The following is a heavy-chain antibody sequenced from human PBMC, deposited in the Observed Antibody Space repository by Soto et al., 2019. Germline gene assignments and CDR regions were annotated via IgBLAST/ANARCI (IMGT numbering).Heavy chain of an antibody. J-gene: IGHJ3*02. D-gene: IGHD1-1*01. Sequence: GWSLRLSCAVSGFICSSYDMSWVRQAPGKGLEWVSTILVGGSTHYEDSVKGRFTISRDTSKNTVYLQMNSLTAGDTAFYYCAKATATSGGAFEIYGQGTMVTVSS. CDR3: AKATATSGGAFEI. CDR1: GFICSSYD. V-gene: IGHV3-23*01. CDR2: ILVGGST.